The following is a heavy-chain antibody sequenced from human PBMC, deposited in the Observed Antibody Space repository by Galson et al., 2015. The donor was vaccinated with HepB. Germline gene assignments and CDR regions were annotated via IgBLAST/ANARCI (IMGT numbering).Heavy chain of an antibody. CDR3: AIGAIIYGDNPWYLDY. J-gene: IGHJ4*02. CDR1: GFRFSNYA. CDR2: TNARTSGT. D-gene: IGHD4-17*01. Sequence: SLRLSCEASGFRFSNYALSWVRQAPGKGLEWVGPTNARTSGTIYAHSVKGRFTVTRDNAMSLGCMDMNSLTVADTDMYYCAIGAIIYGDNPWYLDYWGQGTLVAVSS. V-gene: IGHV3-23*01.